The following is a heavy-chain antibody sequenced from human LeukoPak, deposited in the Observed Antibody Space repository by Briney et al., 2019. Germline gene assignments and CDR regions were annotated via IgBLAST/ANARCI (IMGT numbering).Heavy chain of an antibody. J-gene: IGHJ3*02. V-gene: IGHV6-1*01. CDR2: TYYRSKWYS. CDR1: GDSVSSNSAA. CDR3: ARVPYYDFQADAFDI. Sequence: SQTLSLTCVISGDSVSSNSAAWNWIRQSPSRGLEWLGRTYYRSKWYSYSAVSVKSRIIINPDTSKNQFSLQLNSVTHEDTAVYYCARVPYYDFQADAFDIWGQGTMVTVSS. D-gene: IGHD3-3*01.